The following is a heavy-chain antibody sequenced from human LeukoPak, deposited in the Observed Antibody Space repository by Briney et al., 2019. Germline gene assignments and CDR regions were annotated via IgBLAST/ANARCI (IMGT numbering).Heavy chain of an antibody. CDR2: IYYSGST. J-gene: IGHJ6*02. V-gene: IGHV4-31*02. CDR1: GGSISSGDYY. CDR3: ARAQPNLVVDFGMDV. D-gene: IGHD2-2*01. Sequence: PSQTLSLTCTVSGGSISSGDYYWSWIRQHPGKGLEWIGYIYYSGSTYYNPSLKSRVNISVDPSKNQFSLRLNSVTAADTAVYYCARAQPNLVVDFGMDVWGQGTTVTVSS.